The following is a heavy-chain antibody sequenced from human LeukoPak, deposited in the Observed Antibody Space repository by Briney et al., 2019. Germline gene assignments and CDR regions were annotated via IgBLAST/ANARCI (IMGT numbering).Heavy chain of an antibody. V-gene: IGHV3-7*01. Sequence: GGSLRLSCEASGFTFSSYWMSWVRKAPGKGLEWVANIKQDGSEKNYLGSVKGRFTISRDNAKNSLYLQMNSLRAEDTAVYYCYVGPTDYWGQGTLVTVSS. CDR2: IKQDGSEK. D-gene: IGHD1-26*01. CDR1: GFTFSSYW. CDR3: YVGPTDY. J-gene: IGHJ4*02.